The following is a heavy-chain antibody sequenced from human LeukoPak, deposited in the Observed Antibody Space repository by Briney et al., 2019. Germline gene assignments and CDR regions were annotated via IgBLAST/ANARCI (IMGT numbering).Heavy chain of an antibody. CDR1: GGSFSGYY. CDR3: ARHSRQTYYYGSGSYYAYYYYYYMDV. V-gene: IGHV4-34*01. Sequence: SETLSLTCAVYGGSFSGYYWSWIRQPPGKGLEWIGEINHSGSTNYNPSLKSRVTISVDTSKNQFSLKLSSVTAADTAVYYCARHSRQTYYYGSGSYYAYYYYYYMDVWGKGTTVTISS. CDR2: INHSGST. J-gene: IGHJ6*03. D-gene: IGHD3-10*01.